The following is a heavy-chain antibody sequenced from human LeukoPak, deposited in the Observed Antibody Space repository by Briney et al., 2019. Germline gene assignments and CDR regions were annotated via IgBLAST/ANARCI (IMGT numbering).Heavy chain of an antibody. D-gene: IGHD3-3*01. J-gene: IGHJ6*02. CDR1: GFTFSSYA. V-gene: IGHV3-30-3*01. CDR3: ATHVLRFLEWLTPQEDYYGMDV. CDR2: ISYDGSNK. Sequence: GGSLRLSCAASGFTFSSYAMHWVRQAPGKGLEWVAVISYDGSNKYYADPVKGRFTISRDNSKNTLYLQMNSLRAEDTAVYYCATHVLRFLEWLTPQEDYYGMDVWGQGTTVTVSS.